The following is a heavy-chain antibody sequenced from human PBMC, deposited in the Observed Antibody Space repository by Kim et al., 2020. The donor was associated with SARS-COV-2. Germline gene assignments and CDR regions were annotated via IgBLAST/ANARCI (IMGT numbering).Heavy chain of an antibody. CDR3: AKDYIVRYFDWLLSSNGGGFDL. J-gene: IGHJ2*01. V-gene: IGHV3-23*01. D-gene: IGHD3-9*01. Sequence: GGSLRLSCAASGFTFSSYAMSWVRQAPGKGLEWVSAISGSGGSTYYADSVKGRFTISRDNSKNTLYLQMNSLRAEDTAVYYCAKDYIVRYFDWLLSSNGGGFDLWGRGTLVTVSS. CDR2: ISGSGGST. CDR1: GFTFSSYA.